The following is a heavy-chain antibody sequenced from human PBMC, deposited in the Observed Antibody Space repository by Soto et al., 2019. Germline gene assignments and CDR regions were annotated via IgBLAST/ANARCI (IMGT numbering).Heavy chain of an antibody. D-gene: IGHD3-10*01. CDR1: GFSLSTSGVG. CDR2: IYWNDDK. Sequence: QITLKESGPTLVKPTQTLTLTCTFSGFSLSTSGVGVGWIRQPPGKALEWLALIYWNDDKPYSPSLKSRLTFTKDTSKNYVLLTMTNMDPVDTATYYCAHRFRGLLWFGELPSDNWFDPWGQGTLVTVSS. CDR3: AHRFRGLLWFGELPSDNWFDP. V-gene: IGHV2-5*01. J-gene: IGHJ5*02.